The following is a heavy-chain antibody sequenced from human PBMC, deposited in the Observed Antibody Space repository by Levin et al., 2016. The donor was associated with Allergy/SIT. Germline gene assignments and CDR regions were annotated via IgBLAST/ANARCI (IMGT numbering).Heavy chain of an antibody. D-gene: IGHD6-13*01. V-gene: IGHV2-26*01. J-gene: IGHJ5*02. CDR3: ARITPIAAAGTEFDP. CDR2: IFSNDEK. Sequence: PGKALEWLAHIFSNDEKSYSTSLKSRLTISKDTSKSQVVLTMTNMDPVDTATYYCARITPIAAAGTEFDPWGQGTLVTVSS.